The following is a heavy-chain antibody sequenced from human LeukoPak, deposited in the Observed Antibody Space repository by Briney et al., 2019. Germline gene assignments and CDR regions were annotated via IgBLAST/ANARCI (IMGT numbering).Heavy chain of an antibody. V-gene: IGHV1-2*02. CDR1: GGTFSSYT. Sequence: ASVKVSCKASGGTFSSYTISWVRQAPGQGLEWMGWINPNSGGTNYAQKFQGRVTMTRDTSISTAYMELSRLRSDDTAVYYCASRGIADPNFDYWGQGTLVTVSS. D-gene: IGHD6-13*01. J-gene: IGHJ4*02. CDR2: INPNSGGT. CDR3: ASRGIADPNFDY.